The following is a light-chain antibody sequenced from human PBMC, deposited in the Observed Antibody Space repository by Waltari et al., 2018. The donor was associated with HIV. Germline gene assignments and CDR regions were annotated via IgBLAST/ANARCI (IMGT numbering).Light chain of an antibody. CDR3: SSYAGINTYVL. CDR2: EVY. Sequence: GSPGQSVTISCNGTSSDVGGNNYVSWYQQYPGKAPRLMIYEVYKRPSGVPHRFSGSKSGNTACLTVSGLQAEDEANYYCSSYAGINTYVLFGGGTKLTVL. J-gene: IGLJ2*01. V-gene: IGLV2-8*01. CDR1: SSDVGGNNY.